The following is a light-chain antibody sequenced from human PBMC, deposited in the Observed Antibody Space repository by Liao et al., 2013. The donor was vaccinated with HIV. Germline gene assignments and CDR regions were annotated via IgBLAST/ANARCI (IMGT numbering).Light chain of an antibody. CDR2: QDS. J-gene: IGLJ2*01. Sequence: SYDLTQPPSVSVSPGQTASVTCSGDKLDDKYVSWYKQKPGQAPVLVIYQDSKRPSGIPERFSGSNSGNTATLTISGTQPTDEADYYCQAWDGNTAIFGGGTKLTVL. V-gene: IGLV3-1*01. CDR3: QAWDGNTAI. CDR1: KLDDKY.